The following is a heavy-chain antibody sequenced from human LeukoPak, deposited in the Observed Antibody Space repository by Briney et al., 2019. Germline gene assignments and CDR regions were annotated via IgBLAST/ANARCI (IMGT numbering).Heavy chain of an antibody. D-gene: IGHD6-13*01. V-gene: IGHV4-31*03. Sequence: SQTLSLTCTVSGGSISSGGYYWSWIRQHPGKGLEWIGYIYYSASTSYNPSLKSRVTISVDTSKNQFSLKLSSVTAADTAVYYCARESIAAAGLFDYWGQGTLVTASS. CDR1: GGSISSGGYY. CDR3: ARESIAAAGLFDY. J-gene: IGHJ4*02. CDR2: IYYSAST.